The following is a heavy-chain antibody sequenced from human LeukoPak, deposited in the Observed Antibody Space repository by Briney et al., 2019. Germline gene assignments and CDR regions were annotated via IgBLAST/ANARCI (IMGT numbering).Heavy chain of an antibody. V-gene: IGHV3-53*01. CDR1: GFTVSSNY. J-gene: IGHJ3*02. Sequence: PGGSLRLSCAASGFTVSSNYMSWVRQAPGKGLEWVSVIYSGGSTYYADSVKGRFTISRDNSKNTLYLQMNSLRAEDTAVYYCAKSVDSSSSFDAFDIWGQGTMVTVSS. D-gene: IGHD3-22*01. CDR2: IYSGGST. CDR3: AKSVDSSSSFDAFDI.